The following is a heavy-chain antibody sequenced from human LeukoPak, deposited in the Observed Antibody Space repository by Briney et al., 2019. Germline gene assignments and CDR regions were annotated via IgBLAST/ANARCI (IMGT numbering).Heavy chain of an antibody. Sequence: PSETLSLTCAVGGGSFSGYYWSWIRQPPGKGLEWIGEINHSGYTNYNPSLKSRVTISVDTSKNQLSLRLSSVTAADTAVYYCARSGGPLNWFDPWGQGTLVTVSS. CDR2: INHSGYT. CDR3: ARSGGPLNWFDP. V-gene: IGHV4-34*01. J-gene: IGHJ5*02. CDR1: GGSFSGYY.